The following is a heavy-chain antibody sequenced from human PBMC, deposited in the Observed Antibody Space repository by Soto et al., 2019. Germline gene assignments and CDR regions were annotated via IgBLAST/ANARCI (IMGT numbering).Heavy chain of an antibody. V-gene: IGHV1-18*01. CDR1: GYTFNTYG. CDR3: ARDPHEFWTSYWFDP. Sequence: SVKVSCKTSGYTFNTYGINWVRQAPGQGLELMGWISAYDGKTTYAEKFQGRVTLTTDTSTSKAYMELRSLRSDDTAIYYCARDPHEFWTSYWFDPWGQGTPVTVSS. D-gene: IGHD3-3*01. J-gene: IGHJ5*02. CDR2: ISAYDGKT.